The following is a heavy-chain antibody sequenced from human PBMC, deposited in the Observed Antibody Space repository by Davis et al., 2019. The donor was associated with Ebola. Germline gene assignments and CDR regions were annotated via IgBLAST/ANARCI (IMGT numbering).Heavy chain of an antibody. V-gene: IGHV1-18*01. Sequence: AASVKVSCKASGYTFTSYGISWVRQAPGQGLEWMGWISAYNGNTNYAQKLQGRVTITADKSTSTAYMELSSLRSEDTAVYYCARENIAAAGTWYYYYGMDVWGQGTTVTVSS. J-gene: IGHJ6*02. CDR3: ARENIAAAGTWYYYYGMDV. CDR2: ISAYNGNT. CDR1: GYTFTSYG. D-gene: IGHD6-13*01.